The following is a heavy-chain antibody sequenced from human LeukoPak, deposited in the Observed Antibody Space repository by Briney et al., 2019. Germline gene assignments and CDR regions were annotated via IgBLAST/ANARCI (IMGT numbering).Heavy chain of an antibody. J-gene: IGHJ2*01. Sequence: GGSLRLSCAASGFTFSSYAISWVRQAPGKGLECVSGISWNSGSIGYADSVKGRFTISRDNAKNSLYLQMNSLRAEDTALYYCAKDRRPTVSGGYLDLWSRGTLVIVSS. V-gene: IGHV3-9*01. D-gene: IGHD3-10*01. CDR2: ISWNSGSI. CDR3: AKDRRPTVSGGYLDL. CDR1: GFTFSSYA.